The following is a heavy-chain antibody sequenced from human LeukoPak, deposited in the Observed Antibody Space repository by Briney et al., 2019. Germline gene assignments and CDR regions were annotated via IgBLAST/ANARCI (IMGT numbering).Heavy chain of an antibody. CDR1: GGSISSYY. J-gene: IGHJ4*02. Sequence: PSETLSLTCTVSGGSISSYYWSWIRQPPGKGLEWIGYIYYSGSTNYNPFLKSRVTISVDTSKNQFSLKLSSVTAADTAVYYCARRGSGSSFSFDYWGQGTLVTVSS. CDR2: IYYSGST. D-gene: IGHD3-10*01. CDR3: ARRGSGSSFSFDY. V-gene: IGHV4-59*08.